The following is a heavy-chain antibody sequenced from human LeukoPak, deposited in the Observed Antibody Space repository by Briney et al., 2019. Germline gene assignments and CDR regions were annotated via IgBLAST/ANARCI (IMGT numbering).Heavy chain of an antibody. D-gene: IGHD3-22*01. V-gene: IGHV4-39*01. Sequence: SETLSLTCSVSGGSISSRSYYWGWIRHPPGKGLEWIGSISYSASTYYNPSLKSRVTISVDTSKNQFSLKLSSVTAADTAVYYCASGYYYDSSGYPIDYWGQGTLVTVSP. CDR3: ASGYYYDSSGYPIDY. CDR2: ISYSAST. CDR1: GGSISSRSYY. J-gene: IGHJ4*02.